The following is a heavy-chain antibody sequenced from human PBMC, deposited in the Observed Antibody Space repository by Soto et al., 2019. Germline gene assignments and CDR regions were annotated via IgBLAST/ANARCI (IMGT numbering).Heavy chain of an antibody. CDR3: ARAWIAARPKKWFDP. CDR2: IYHSGRT. V-gene: IGHV4-4*02. D-gene: IGHD6-6*01. CDR1: GASISSSNG. Sequence: QVQLKGSAPGLLKPSGTLSLTCAVLGASISSSNGWGWVANPPGRGLEGIGEIYHSGRTNYNPSLKSRVTISVDKSKNQFSLKLSSVTAADTAVYYCARAWIAARPKKWFDPWGQGTLVTVSS. J-gene: IGHJ5*02.